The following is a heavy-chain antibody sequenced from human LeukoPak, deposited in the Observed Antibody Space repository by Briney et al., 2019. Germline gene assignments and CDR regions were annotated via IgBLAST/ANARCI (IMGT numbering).Heavy chain of an antibody. D-gene: IGHD1-26*01. V-gene: IGHV3-7*01. Sequence: GGSLRLSCAASGFTFSNYWMSWVRQAPGKELEWVANIKQDGSEKYYVDSVKGRFTISRDNAKNSLYLQMKSLRAEDTAVYYCARRGYHDYSGFDYWGQGTLVTVSS. CDR1: GFTFSNYW. CDR2: IKQDGSEK. CDR3: ARRGYHDYSGFDY. J-gene: IGHJ4*02.